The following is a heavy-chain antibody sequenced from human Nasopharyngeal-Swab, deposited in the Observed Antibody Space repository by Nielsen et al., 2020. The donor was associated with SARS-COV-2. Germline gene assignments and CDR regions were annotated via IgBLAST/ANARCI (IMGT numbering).Heavy chain of an antibody. J-gene: IGHJ6*02. Sequence: ASVKVSCKASGYTFTSYAMNWVRQAPGQGLEWMGWINTNTGNPTYAQGFTGRFVFSLDTSVSTAYLQISSLKAEDTAVYYCARDRGGVAAAGPPWDYYGMDVWGQGTTVTVS. CDR2: INTNTGNP. V-gene: IGHV7-4-1*02. CDR3: ARDRGGVAAAGPPWDYYGMDV. CDR1: GYTFTSYA. D-gene: IGHD6-13*01.